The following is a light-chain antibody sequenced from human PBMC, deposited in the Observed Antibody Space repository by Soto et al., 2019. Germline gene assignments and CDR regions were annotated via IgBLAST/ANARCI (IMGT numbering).Light chain of an antibody. Sequence: QSVLTQPASVSGSPGQSITISCTGTSSNIGAYNHVSWYQQYPGKAPTLMIYEVTNRPSGVSSRFSGSKSANTASLTISGLQAEDEGDYYCSSYTTSDTWVFGGGTKLTVL. J-gene: IGLJ3*02. CDR1: SSNIGAYNH. CDR2: EVT. V-gene: IGLV2-14*01. CDR3: SSYTTSDTWV.